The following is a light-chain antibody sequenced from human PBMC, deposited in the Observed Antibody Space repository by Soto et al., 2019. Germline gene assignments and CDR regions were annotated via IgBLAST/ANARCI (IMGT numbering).Light chain of an antibody. CDR1: SSDVGNYNL. CDR3: CSYAGDSTPYV. V-gene: IGLV2-23*02. CDR2: EVS. Sequence: QSVLTQPASVSGSPGLSITISCTGNSSDVGNYNLVSWYQQHPGKAPKLMIYEVSKRPSGVSNRFSGSTSGNTASLTISGLQAEDEADYYCCSYAGDSTPYVFGTGTKVTVL. J-gene: IGLJ1*01.